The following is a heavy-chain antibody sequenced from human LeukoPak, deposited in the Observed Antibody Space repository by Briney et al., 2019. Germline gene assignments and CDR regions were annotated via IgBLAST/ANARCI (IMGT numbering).Heavy chain of an antibody. Sequence: ASVKVSCKASGYTFTSYDINWVRQATGQGLEWMGWMNPNSGNTGYAQKFQGRVTITRNTSISTAYMELSRLRSDDTAVYYCARDRGVRTINYYYYGMDVWGQGTTVTVSS. V-gene: IGHV1-8*03. CDR2: MNPNSGNT. CDR3: ARDRGVRTINYYYYGMDV. D-gene: IGHD3-10*01. J-gene: IGHJ6*02. CDR1: GYTFTSYD.